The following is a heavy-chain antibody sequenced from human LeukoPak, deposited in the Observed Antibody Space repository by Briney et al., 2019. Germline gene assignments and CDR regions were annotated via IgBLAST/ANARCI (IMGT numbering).Heavy chain of an antibody. D-gene: IGHD3-3*01. V-gene: IGHV1-18*01. CDR2: ISAYTGNT. CDR3: ARGGHYDFWSGPPDY. J-gene: IGHJ4*02. Sequence: ASVKVSCKASGYTFTNYGISWVRQAPGQGPEWMGWISAYTGNTNYAQIVQGRVTMTTDTTTSTAYMEVTSLRSDDTAVYYCARGGHYDFWSGPPDYWGQGTLVTVSS. CDR1: GYTFTNYG.